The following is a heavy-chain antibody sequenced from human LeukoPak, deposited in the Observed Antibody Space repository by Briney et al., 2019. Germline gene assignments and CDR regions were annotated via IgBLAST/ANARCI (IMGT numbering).Heavy chain of an antibody. CDR2: IYYSGST. Sequence: PSETLSLTCTVSGGSISSYYWSWIRRPPGKGLEWIGYIYYSGSTNYNPSLKSRVTISVDTSKNQFSLKLSSVTAADTAVYYCARTITMVRGVTIDAFDIWGQGTMVTVSS. J-gene: IGHJ3*02. V-gene: IGHV4-59*08. D-gene: IGHD3-10*01. CDR3: ARTITMVRGVTIDAFDI. CDR1: GGSISSYY.